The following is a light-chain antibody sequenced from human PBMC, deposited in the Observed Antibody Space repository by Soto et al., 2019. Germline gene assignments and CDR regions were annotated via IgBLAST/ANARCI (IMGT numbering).Light chain of an antibody. V-gene: IGKV1-12*01. CDR3: QQGSRFPFT. CDR1: QNITTW. J-gene: IGKJ3*01. CDR2: GAS. Sequence: DIQMIQSPASVSASVGDRVTVTCRASQNITTWLTWYQQTPGKAPHLLIYGASTLQLGVPSRFSGSGSGTEFTLTITSLQPEDFATYYCQQGSRFPFTFGPGT.